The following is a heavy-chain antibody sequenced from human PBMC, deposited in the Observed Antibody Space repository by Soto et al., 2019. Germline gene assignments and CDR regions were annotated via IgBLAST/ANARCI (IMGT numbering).Heavy chain of an antibody. CDR1: GFTFSGSA. CDR3: TRREVLDDGMDV. J-gene: IGHJ6*02. D-gene: IGHD1-1*01. Sequence: EVQLVESGGGLVQPGGSLKLSCAASGFTFSGSAMHWVRQASGKGLEWVGRIRSRTNSYATAYAAAVKGRFSSSRDDSKNTAYLQMNSLKTEDTAVYHCTRREVLDDGMDVWGQGTTVTVSS. CDR2: IRSRTNSYAT. V-gene: IGHV3-73*02.